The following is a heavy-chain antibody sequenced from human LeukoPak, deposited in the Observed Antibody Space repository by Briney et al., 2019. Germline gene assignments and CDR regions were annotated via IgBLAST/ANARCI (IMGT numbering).Heavy chain of an antibody. D-gene: IGHD3-10*01. CDR2: IKQDGSAT. V-gene: IGHV3-7*01. CDR1: GFTFSTYW. Sequence: PGGSPRLSCIASGFTFSTYWMSWVRQAPGKGLEWVANIKQDGSATYYVDSVKGRFTISRDNAKNSLYLQMNSLRDEDTAVYYCARHLWFGELSSLDYWGQGTLVTVSS. J-gene: IGHJ4*02. CDR3: ARHLWFGELSSLDY.